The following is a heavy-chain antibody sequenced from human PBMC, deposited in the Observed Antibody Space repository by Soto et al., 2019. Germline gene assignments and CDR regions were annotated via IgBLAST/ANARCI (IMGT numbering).Heavy chain of an antibody. CDR3: ASSPTEVNYVFCSGSSSEMYA. CDR2: IDPSDSYT. J-gene: IGHJ6*02. V-gene: IGHV5-10-1*01. D-gene: IGHD3-3*01. Sequence: PGESLKISCKGSGYSFTSYWISWGRQMPWKGLEWMGRIDPSDSYTNYSPSFQGHVTISADKSISTAYLQWSSLKASDTAMYYCASSPTEVNYVFCSGSSSEMYAWGQGTTLTISS. CDR1: GYSFTSYW.